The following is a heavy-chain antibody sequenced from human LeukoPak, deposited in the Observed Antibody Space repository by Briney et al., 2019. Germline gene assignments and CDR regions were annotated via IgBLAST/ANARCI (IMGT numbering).Heavy chain of an antibody. Sequence: SETLSLTCAVYGGSFSGYYWSWIRQPPGKGLEWIGEINHSGSTNYNPSLKSRVTISVDTSKNQFSLKLSSVTAADTAVYYCARVTQAYGSAHCFDYWGQGTLVTVSS. CDR3: ARVTQAYGSAHCFDY. D-gene: IGHD3-10*01. CDR1: GGSFSGYY. CDR2: INHSGST. V-gene: IGHV4-34*01. J-gene: IGHJ4*02.